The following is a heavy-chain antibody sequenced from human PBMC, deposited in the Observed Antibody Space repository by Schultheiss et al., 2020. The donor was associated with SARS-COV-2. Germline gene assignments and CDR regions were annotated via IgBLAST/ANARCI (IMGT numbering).Heavy chain of an antibody. CDR2: IYYSGST. Sequence: SETLSLTCAVSGGSISTYCWNWIRQPPGKGLEWIGYIYYSGSTNYNPSLKSRVTVSVDTSKNQVSLKLRSVTAADTAVYYCARERIVVVPAAIRGGYWFDPWGQGTLVTVSS. CDR3: ARERIVVVPAAIRGGYWFDP. D-gene: IGHD2-2*02. J-gene: IGHJ5*02. V-gene: IGHV4-59*01. CDR1: GGSISTYC.